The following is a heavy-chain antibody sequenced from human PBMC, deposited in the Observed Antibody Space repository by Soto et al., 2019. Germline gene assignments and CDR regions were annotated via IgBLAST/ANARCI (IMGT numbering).Heavy chain of an antibody. D-gene: IGHD6-6*01. J-gene: IGHJ4*02. V-gene: IGHV3-15*07. CDR3: TTEGLYSSASGPPDF. CDR2: VKSKIDGGST. CDR1: GFTFSDAW. Sequence: GGSLRLSCAASGFTFSDAWMNWVRQAPGKGLEWVGRVKSKIDGGSTDYAAPVNGRFTISRDDSRNTLSLQMNSLKTEDTAVYYCTTEGLYSSASGPPDFWGQGTLVTVSS.